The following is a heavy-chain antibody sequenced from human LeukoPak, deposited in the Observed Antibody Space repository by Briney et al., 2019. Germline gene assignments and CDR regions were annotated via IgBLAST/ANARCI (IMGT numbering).Heavy chain of an antibody. D-gene: IGHD2-15*01. CDR3: ATGGDIAPSATMY. V-gene: IGHV3-7*05. J-gene: IGHJ4*02. CDR2: IKYDGSEK. CDR1: GLSFSNYW. Sequence: GGSLRLSCAASGLSFSNYWMSWVRQAPGRGLEWVANIKYDGSEKYYVDSVKGRFSISRDNAKNSLYLQMNSLRAEDTAVYYCATGGDIAPSATMYWGQGTLVTVFS.